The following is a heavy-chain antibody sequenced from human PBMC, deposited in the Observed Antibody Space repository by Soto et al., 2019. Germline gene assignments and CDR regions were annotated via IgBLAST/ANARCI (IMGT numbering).Heavy chain of an antibody. Sequence: SETLSLTCALSSYSFGSGYWAWLRQSPGKGLEWFGTISQNGDSFYNPSLRSRVAMSIDASRNQFSLELTGVNAADTALYYCARVQSSGNGVDYWGPGTLVTVSS. CDR2: ISQNGDS. CDR3: ARVQSSGNGVDY. D-gene: IGHD6-19*01. CDR1: SYSFGSGY. V-gene: IGHV4-38-2*01. J-gene: IGHJ4*02.